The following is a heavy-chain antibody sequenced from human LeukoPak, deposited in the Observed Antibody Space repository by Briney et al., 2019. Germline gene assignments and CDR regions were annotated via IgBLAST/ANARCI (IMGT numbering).Heavy chain of an antibody. CDR3: ARTESYNSAAYNPT. V-gene: IGHV3-66*01. D-gene: IGHD2/OR15-2a*01. CDR2: IYNDGRT. J-gene: IGHJ5*02. Sequence: GGSLRLSCATSGFTVSHNYMSWVRQAPGKGLEWVSNIYNDGRTYYRDSVKGRFTISRDDSENTLYLQMNNLRAEDTAVYYCARTESYNSAAYNPTWGQGTLVTVSS. CDR1: GFTVSHNY.